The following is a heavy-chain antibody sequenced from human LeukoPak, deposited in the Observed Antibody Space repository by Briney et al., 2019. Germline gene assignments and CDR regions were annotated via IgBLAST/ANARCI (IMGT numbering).Heavy chain of an antibody. CDR2: IYYSGST. J-gene: IGHJ4*02. CDR3: ARGGRRWFGELFDY. D-gene: IGHD3-10*01. V-gene: IGHV4-39*07. Sequence: SETLSLTCTVSGGSISSSSYYWGWIRQPPGKGLEWIGSIYYSGSTCYNPSLKSRVTISVDASKNQFSLKLSSVTAADTAVYYCARGGRRWFGELFDYWGQGTLVTVSS. CDR1: GGSISSSSYY.